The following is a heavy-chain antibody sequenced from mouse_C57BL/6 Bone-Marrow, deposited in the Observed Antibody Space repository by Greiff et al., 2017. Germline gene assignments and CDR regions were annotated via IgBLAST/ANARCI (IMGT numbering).Heavy chain of an antibody. J-gene: IGHJ1*03. CDR2: IYPGSGST. CDR3: ARPYYSNYWYFDV. CDR1: GYTFTSYW. D-gene: IGHD2-5*01. Sequence: QVQLQQPGAELVKPGASVKMSCKASGYTFTSYWITWVKQRPGQGLEWIGEIYPGSGSTNYNEKFKSKATLTVDTSSSTTYMQLSSLTSEDSAVYDCARPYYSNYWYFDVWGTGTTVTVSS. V-gene: IGHV1-55*01.